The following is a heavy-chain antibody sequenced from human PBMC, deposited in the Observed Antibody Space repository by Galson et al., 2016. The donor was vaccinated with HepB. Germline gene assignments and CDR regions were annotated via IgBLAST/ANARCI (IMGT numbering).Heavy chain of an antibody. CDR3: ARASVVPGARMVFDS. J-gene: IGHJ5*01. CDR2: IYHTGTS. D-gene: IGHD2-2*01. Sequence: TLSLTCAVSGASINSSNWWTWVRQAPGKGLEWIGEIYHTGTSNNNPPLLSRFTMSIDNSRNRFSLNLNSVTAADTAVYYCARASVVPGARMVFDSWGQGILVTVSS. CDR1: GASINSSNW. V-gene: IGHV4-4*02.